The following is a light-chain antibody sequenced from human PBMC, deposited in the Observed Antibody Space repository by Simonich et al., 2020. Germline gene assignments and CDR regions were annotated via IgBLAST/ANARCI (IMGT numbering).Light chain of an antibody. CDR3: SSYTSSTHVV. CDR2: DVS. CDR1: SSDVGGYNY. J-gene: IGLJ2*01. V-gene: IGLV2-14*03. Sequence: QSALTQPASVSGSPGQSITISCTGTSSDVGGYNYVSWYQQHPGKAPKLMIYDVSNRPSGVSNRFSGSKSGNTASLTISGLQAEDEADYYCSSYTSSTHVVFGGGTKLTDL.